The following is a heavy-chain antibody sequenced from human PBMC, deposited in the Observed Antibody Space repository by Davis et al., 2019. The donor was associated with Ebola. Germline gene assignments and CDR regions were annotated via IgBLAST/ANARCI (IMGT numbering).Heavy chain of an antibody. D-gene: IGHD3-3*01. CDR1: GFTVSSNY. Sequence: GESLKISCAASGFTVSSNYMSWVRQAPGKGLEWVSVIYSGGSTYYADSVKGRFTISRDNSKNTLYLQMNSLRAEDTAVYYCAKEDDFWSGYYMSDYWGQGTLVTVSS. CDR2: IYSGGST. V-gene: IGHV3-53*01. J-gene: IGHJ4*02. CDR3: AKEDDFWSGYYMSDY.